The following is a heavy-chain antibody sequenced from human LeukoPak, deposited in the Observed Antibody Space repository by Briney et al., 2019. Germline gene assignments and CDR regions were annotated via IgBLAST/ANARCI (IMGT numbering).Heavy chain of an antibody. CDR1: EFTFSSYG. D-gene: IGHD6-19*01. CDR2: IRFDGSNK. CDR3: AKDRAVAASYAFDI. J-gene: IGHJ3*02. Sequence: GGSLRLSCAASEFTFSSYGMHWVRQAPGKGLEWVAFIRFDGSNKYYADSVKGRFTISRDNSKNTLYLQMNSLRAEDTAVYYCAKDRAVAASYAFDIWGQGTMVTVS. V-gene: IGHV3-30*02.